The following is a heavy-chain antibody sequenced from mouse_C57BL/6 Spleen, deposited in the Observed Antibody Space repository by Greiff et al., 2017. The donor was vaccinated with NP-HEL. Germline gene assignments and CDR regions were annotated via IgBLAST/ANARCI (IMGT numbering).Heavy chain of an antibody. D-gene: IGHD1-1*01. CDR3: ARHEEDGGPYYYGSSFAY. CDR1: GYTFTEYT. V-gene: IGHV1-62-2*01. Sequence: QVQLQQSGAELVKPGASVKLSCKASGYTFTEYTIHWVKQRSGQGLEWIGWFYPGSGSIKYNEKFKDKATLTADKSSSTVYMELSRLTSEDSAVYFCARHEEDGGPYYYGSSFAYWGQGTLVTVSA. CDR2: FYPGSGSI. J-gene: IGHJ3*01.